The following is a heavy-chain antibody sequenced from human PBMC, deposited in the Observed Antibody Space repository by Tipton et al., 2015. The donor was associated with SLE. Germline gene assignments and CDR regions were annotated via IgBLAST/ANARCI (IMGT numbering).Heavy chain of an antibody. V-gene: IGHV4-39*07. J-gene: IGHJ4*02. D-gene: IGHD3-10*01. CDR2: IYNSGIT. CDR1: GASISYTDYY. Sequence: TLSLTCTVSGASISYTDYYWGWVRQPPGRELEWIGLIYNSGITNYNPSLKSRVTISLDTSKNQFSLKLSSVTAADTAVYFCARVGDYYNSGSRVFDHWGQGILVTVSS. CDR3: ARVGDYYNSGSRVFDH.